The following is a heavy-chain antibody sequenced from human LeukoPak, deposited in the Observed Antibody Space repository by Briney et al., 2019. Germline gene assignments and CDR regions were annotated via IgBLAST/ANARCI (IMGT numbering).Heavy chain of an antibody. J-gene: IGHJ4*02. CDR3: ASLPRRATLRVDY. CDR2: FDPEDGEA. V-gene: IGHV1-24*01. CDR1: GYTLSELS. D-gene: IGHD5-24*01. Sequence: ASVNVSCKVSGYTLSELSMHWARQAPGQGLEWMAGFDPEDGEAIYAQKFQGRVTMTEDTSTDTVYMELYSLKSEDTAVYYCASLPRRATLRVDYWGQGTLVTVSS.